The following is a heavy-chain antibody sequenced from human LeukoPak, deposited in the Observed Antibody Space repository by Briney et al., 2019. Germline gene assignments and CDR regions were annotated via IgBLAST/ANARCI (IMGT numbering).Heavy chain of an antibody. J-gene: IGHJ4*01. CDR1: GFTVSNNY. Sequence: GGSLRLSCAASGFTVSNNYMSWVRQAPGKGLEWVSVIYSGGNTYYADSVKGRFTISRDTSKNTLYLQMNSLRAEDTAVYYCARDGTAAGLYFDLWGQGTLVTVSS. V-gene: IGHV3-53*01. D-gene: IGHD6-13*01. CDR3: ARDGTAAGLYFDL. CDR2: IYSGGNT.